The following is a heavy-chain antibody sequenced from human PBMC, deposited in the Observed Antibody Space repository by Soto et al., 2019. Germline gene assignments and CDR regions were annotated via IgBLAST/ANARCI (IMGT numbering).Heavy chain of an antibody. V-gene: IGHV3-30*18. CDR3: AKDLEVAAAVVGGYFDY. CDR2: ISYDGSNK. CDR1: GFTFSSYG. Sequence: QVQLVESGGGVVQPGRSLRLSCAASGFTFSSYGMHWVRQAPGKGLEWVAVISYDGSNKYYADSVKGRFTISRDNSKNTLYLQMNSLRAEDTAVYYCAKDLEVAAAVVGGYFDYWGQGTLVTVSS. D-gene: IGHD6-13*01. J-gene: IGHJ4*02.